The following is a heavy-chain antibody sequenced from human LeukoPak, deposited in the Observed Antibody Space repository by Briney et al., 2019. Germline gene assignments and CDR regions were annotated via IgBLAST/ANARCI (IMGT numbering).Heavy chain of an antibody. CDR3: AREFYSNYRDAFDI. CDR2: IIPIFGTA. Sequence: SVKVSCKASGGTFSSYAISWVRQAPGQGLEWMGGIIPIFGTANYAQKFQGRVTITADESTSTAYMELSSLRSEDTAVYYCAREFYSNYRDAFDIWGQGTMVTVSS. V-gene: IGHV1-69*01. CDR1: GGTFSSYA. J-gene: IGHJ3*02. D-gene: IGHD4-11*01.